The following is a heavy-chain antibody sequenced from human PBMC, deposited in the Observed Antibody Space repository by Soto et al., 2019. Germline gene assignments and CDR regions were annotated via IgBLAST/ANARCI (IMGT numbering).Heavy chain of an antibody. CDR3: ARGAYFYDYVWGSYRPEYFQH. CDR1: GGSFSGYY. Sequence: ASETLSLTCAVYGGSFSGYYWSWIRQPPGKGLEWIGEINHSGSTNYNPSPKSRVTISVDTSKNQFSLKLSSVTAADTAVYYCARGAYFYDYVWGSYRPEYFQHWGQGTLVTVSS. J-gene: IGHJ1*01. D-gene: IGHD3-16*02. CDR2: INHSGST. V-gene: IGHV4-34*01.